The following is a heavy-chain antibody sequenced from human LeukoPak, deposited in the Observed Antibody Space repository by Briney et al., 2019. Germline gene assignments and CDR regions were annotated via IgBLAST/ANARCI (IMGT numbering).Heavy chain of an antibody. CDR3: ASIVGDSSYYFDY. CDR2: IYYSGST. V-gene: IGHV4-39*01. Sequence: SETLSLTCTVSGGSISSSSYYWGWIRRPPGEGLEWIGSIYYSGSTYYNPSLKSRVTISVDTSKNQFSLKLSSVTAADTAVYYCASIVGDSSYYFDYWGQGTLVTVSS. J-gene: IGHJ4*02. CDR1: GGSISSSSYY. D-gene: IGHD4-17*01.